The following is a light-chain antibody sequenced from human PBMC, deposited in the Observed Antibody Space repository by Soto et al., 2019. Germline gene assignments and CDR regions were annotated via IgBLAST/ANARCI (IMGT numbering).Light chain of an antibody. J-gene: IGKJ5*01. CDR2: GAS. CDR3: QQYGNSVT. CDR1: QSVSSIY. Sequence: EIVLTQSPGTLSLSPGDRDTHSCRASQSVSSIYLTWYQQKPGQAPRVLIYGASSRATGIPDRFSGSGSGTDFTLTISRLEPEDFAVYYCQQYGNSVTFGQGTRLEIK. V-gene: IGKV3-20*01.